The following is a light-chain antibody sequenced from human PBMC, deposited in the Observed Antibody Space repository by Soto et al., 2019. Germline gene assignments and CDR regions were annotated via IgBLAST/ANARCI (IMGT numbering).Light chain of an antibody. J-gene: IGLJ2*01. CDR2: GNS. V-gene: IGLV1-40*01. CDR1: SSNIGAGYD. Sequence: QSVLTQPPSVSGAPGQRVTISCTGSSSNIGAGYDVHWYQQLPGTAPKLLIYGNSNRPSGVPDRFSGSKSVTSASLAITGLQAEDEADYYCQSYDSSLSGSVVVGGGTKLAVL. CDR3: QSYDSSLSGSVV.